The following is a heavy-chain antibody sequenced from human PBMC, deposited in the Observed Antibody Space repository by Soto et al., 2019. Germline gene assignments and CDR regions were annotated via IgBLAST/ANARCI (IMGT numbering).Heavy chain of an antibody. Sequence: QVQLQQWGAGLLKPSETLSLTCAVYGGSFSGYYWSWIRQPPGKGLEWIGEINHSGSTNYNPSLKSRVTRSVDTSKSQFSLKLSSVTAADTAVYYGARALSAAAGMNWFDPWGQGTLVTVSS. V-gene: IGHV4-34*01. D-gene: IGHD6-13*01. CDR3: ARALSAAAGMNWFDP. CDR2: INHSGST. CDR1: GGSFSGYY. J-gene: IGHJ5*02.